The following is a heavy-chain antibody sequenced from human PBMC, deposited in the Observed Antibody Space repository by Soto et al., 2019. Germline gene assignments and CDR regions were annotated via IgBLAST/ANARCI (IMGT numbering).Heavy chain of an antibody. D-gene: IGHD1-26*01. CDR3: ARDGYSGSYLGVFDI. J-gene: IGHJ3*02. V-gene: IGHV3-74*01. CDR2: INSDGSST. Sequence: GGSLRLSCAASGFTFSSYWMHWVRQAPGKGLVWVSRINSDGSSTSYADSVKGRFTISRDNAKNTLYLQMNSLRAEDTAVYYCARDGYSGSYLGVFDIWGQGTMVTVSS. CDR1: GFTFSSYW.